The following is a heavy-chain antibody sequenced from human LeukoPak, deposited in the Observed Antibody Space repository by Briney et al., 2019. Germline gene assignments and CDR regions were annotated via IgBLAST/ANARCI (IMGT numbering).Heavy chain of an antibody. CDR2: ISAYNGNT. D-gene: IGHD1-7*01. Sequence: ASVKVSCKASRYTFTSYAIIWVRQAPGQGLEWLGWISAYNGNTNYAQKLQGRVTMTTDTSTSTAYMELRSLTSDDTAVYYCAREGELAGTTTDYWGQGTLVTVSS. CDR1: RYTFTSYA. V-gene: IGHV1-18*01. J-gene: IGHJ4*02. CDR3: AREGELAGTTTDY.